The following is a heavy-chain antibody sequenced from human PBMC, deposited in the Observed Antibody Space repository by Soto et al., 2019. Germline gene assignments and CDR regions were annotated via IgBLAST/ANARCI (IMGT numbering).Heavy chain of an antibody. CDR2: ITPFNGNT. Sequence: GASVKVSCKASGYTFTYRYLHWVRQAPGQALEWMGWITPFNGNTNYAQKFQDRVTITRDRSMSTAYMELSSLRSEDTAMYYCAITASEYSSSFFDAFDIWGQGTMVTVSS. D-gene: IGHD6-6*01. CDR3: AITASEYSSSFFDAFDI. CDR1: GYTFTYRY. V-gene: IGHV1-45*02. J-gene: IGHJ3*02.